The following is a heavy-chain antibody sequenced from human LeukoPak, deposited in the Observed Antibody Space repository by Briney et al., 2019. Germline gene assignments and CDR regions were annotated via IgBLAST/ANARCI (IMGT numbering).Heavy chain of an antibody. CDR2: ISGSDGST. J-gene: IGHJ4*02. CDR3: AKDVASTISSGGYYFDL. Sequence: GGSLRLSCAASGFTLSSYAMSCVRQAPGKGLQWVSAISGSDGSTHYADSVKGRFTISRDSPNNRLYLQMNSLRAEDTAIYYCAKDVASTISSGGYYFDLWGQGTLVTVSS. D-gene: IGHD5/OR15-5a*01. V-gene: IGHV3-23*01. CDR1: GFTLSSYA.